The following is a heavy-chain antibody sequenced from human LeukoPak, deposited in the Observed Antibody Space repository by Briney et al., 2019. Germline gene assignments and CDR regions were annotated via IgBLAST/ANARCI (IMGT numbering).Heavy chain of an antibody. D-gene: IGHD3-9*01. CDR2: IYTRGST. J-gene: IGHJ6*03. CDR3: ARDGAYDILTGYYISYMDV. CDR1: GGSISSYY. Sequence: SETLSLTCTVSGGSISSYYWSWIRQPAGKGLEWIGRIYTRGSTNYNPSLKSRVTMSVDPSKNQFSLKLSSVTAADTAVYYCARDGAYDILTGYYISYMDVWGKGTTVTVSS. V-gene: IGHV4-4*07.